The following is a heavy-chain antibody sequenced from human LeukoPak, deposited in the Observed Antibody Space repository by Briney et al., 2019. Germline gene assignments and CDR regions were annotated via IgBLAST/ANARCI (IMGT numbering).Heavy chain of an antibody. V-gene: IGHV3-7*01. J-gene: IGHJ4*02. D-gene: IGHD3-10*01. CDR1: GFTFSSYW. CDR2: IKQDGSEN. CDR3: ARDEATMVRGHDY. Sequence: PGGSLRLSCAPSGFTFSSYWMSWVRGAPGRGLEWLANIKQDGSENYYVGSVKGRFTISRDNAKNSLYLQMNSLRAEDTAVYYCARDEATMVRGHDYWGQGTLVTVSS.